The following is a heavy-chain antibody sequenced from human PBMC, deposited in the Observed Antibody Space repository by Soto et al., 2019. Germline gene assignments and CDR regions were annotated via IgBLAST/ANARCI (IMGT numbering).Heavy chain of an antibody. J-gene: IGHJ4*02. Sequence: SETLSLTCTVSGNSISGTSSFWAWIRQPPGKNLEWIGSVYYTGSTYYNSSLKSRVSISIDTSKNQFSLELSSVTAADTAVYSCARQARGSSWLIHDYWGQGTLVTVSS. CDR2: VYYTGST. D-gene: IGHD6-13*01. V-gene: IGHV4-39*01. CDR1: GNSISGTSSF. CDR3: ARQARGSSWLIHDY.